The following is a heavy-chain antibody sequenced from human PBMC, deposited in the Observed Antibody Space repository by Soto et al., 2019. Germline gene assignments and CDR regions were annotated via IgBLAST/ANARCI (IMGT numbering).Heavy chain of an antibody. D-gene: IGHD3-16*01. CDR2: IYYSGST. CDR1: GGSISSGDYY. CDR3: ARDGGRFRGRPLA. Sequence: SETLSLTCTVSGGSISSGDYYWSWIRQPPGKGLEWIGYIYYSGSTYYNPSLKSRVTISVDTSKNQFSLKLSSVTAADTAVYYCARDGGRFRGRPLAWGQGTLVTVSS. J-gene: IGHJ5*02. V-gene: IGHV4-30-4*01.